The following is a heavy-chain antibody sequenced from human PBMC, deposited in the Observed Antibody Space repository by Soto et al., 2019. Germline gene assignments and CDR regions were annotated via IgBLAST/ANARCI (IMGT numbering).Heavy chain of an antibody. CDR1: GFTFSSYW. V-gene: IGHV3-74*01. CDR3: ARTPTSDALYFDY. D-gene: IGHD2-15*01. Sequence: GGSLRLSCAASGFTFSSYWMNWVRQGPGKGLVWVSRVNPDGSITSCADSVKGRFTISRDNAKNTLYLQMSSLRVEDTAVYYCARTPTSDALYFDYWGQGAMVTVSS. CDR2: VNPDGSIT. J-gene: IGHJ4*02.